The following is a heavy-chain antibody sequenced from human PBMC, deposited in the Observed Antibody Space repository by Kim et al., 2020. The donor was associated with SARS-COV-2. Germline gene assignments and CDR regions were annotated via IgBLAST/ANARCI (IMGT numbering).Heavy chain of an antibody. Sequence: SVKVSCKASGGTFSSYAISWVRQAPGQGLEWMGGIIPIFGTANYAQKFQGRVTITADESTSTAYMELSSLRSEDTAVYYCARDGQKRWLQFQYWGQGTLVTVSS. CDR1: GGTFSSYA. V-gene: IGHV1-69*13. CDR3: ARDGQKRWLQFQY. CDR2: IIPIFGTA. D-gene: IGHD5-12*01. J-gene: IGHJ1*01.